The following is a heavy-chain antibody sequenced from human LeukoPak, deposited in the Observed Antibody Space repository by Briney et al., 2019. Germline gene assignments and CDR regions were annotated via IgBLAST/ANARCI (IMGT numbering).Heavy chain of an antibody. CDR1: GYTFSSYD. CDR3: ARVRLSGSGFDS. CDR2: MNPNRAKT. J-gene: IGHJ5*01. V-gene: IGHV1-8*01. Sequence: ASVKVSCKTFGYTFSSYDIAWVRQAPGQGLEWMGEMNPNRAKTAYHQKFLGRVTMTWNTSVNTAYMELTSLTSEDTAVYYCARVRLSGSGFDSWGQGTPVTVSS.